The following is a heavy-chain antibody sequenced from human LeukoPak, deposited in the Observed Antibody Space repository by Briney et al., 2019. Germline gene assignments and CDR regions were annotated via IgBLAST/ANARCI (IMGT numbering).Heavy chain of an antibody. J-gene: IGHJ4*02. CDR2: INPNSGGT. D-gene: IGHD5-24*01. Sequence: ASVKVSCKASGYTFTGYHMHWVRQAPGQGLEWMGWINPNSGGTNYAQKFQGWVTMTRDTSISTAYMELSSLRSEDTAVYYCARDRGLAVEMATAADYWGQGTLVTVSS. CDR1: GYTFTGYH. CDR3: ARDRGLAVEMATAADY. V-gene: IGHV1-2*04.